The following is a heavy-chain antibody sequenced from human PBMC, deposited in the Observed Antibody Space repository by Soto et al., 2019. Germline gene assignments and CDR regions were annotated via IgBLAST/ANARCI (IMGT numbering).Heavy chain of an antibody. J-gene: IGHJ5*02. CDR3: AHTVAGMLINWFDP. Sequence: QITLKESGPTLVKPTQTLTLTCTFSGFSLSTSGVGVGWIRQPPGKALEWLALIYWDDDKRYSPSLKNRLTITKDTSNNQLVLTMTNMDPVDTATYYCAHTVAGMLINWFDPWGQRTLVTVSS. CDR1: GFSLSTSGVG. V-gene: IGHV2-5*02. CDR2: IYWDDDK. D-gene: IGHD6-19*01.